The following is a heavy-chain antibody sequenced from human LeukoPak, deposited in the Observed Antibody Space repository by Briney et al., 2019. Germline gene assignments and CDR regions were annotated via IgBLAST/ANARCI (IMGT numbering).Heavy chain of an antibody. Sequence: SETLSLTCAVYGGSFSGYYWSWIRQPPGKGLEWIGEINHSGSTNYNPSLKSRVTISVDTSKNQFSLKLSSVTAADTAVYYCARGYNTYMDVWGKGTTVTASS. CDR1: GGSFSGYY. CDR2: INHSGST. V-gene: IGHV4-34*01. D-gene: IGHD5-24*01. CDR3: ARGYNTYMDV. J-gene: IGHJ6*03.